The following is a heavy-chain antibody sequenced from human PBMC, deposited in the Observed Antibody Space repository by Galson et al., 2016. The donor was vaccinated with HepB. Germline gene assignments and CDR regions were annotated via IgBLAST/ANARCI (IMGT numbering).Heavy chain of an antibody. CDR2: INSDGSST. J-gene: IGHJ4*02. Sequence: SLRLPCAASGFTFKDYGMHWVRQAPGKGLVWVSRINSDGSSTTCADSVKGRFTISRDNAKNTLYLQMNSLRTEDTAVYYCARDPSRSIFDYGGDYWGQGTLVTVSS. CDR1: GFTFKDYG. V-gene: IGHV3-74*01. D-gene: IGHD4/OR15-4a*01. CDR3: ARDPSRSIFDYGGDY.